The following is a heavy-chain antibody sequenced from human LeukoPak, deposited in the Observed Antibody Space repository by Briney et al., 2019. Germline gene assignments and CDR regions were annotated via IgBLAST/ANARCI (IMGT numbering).Heavy chain of an antibody. CDR3: ARGSARRTYGGNYLSY. CDR1: GYSFTNYY. Sequence: ASVKVSCKASGYSFTNYYMHWVRQATGQGLEWMGWMNPNSGNTGYAQKFQGRVTMTRNTSISTAYMELSSLRSEDTAVYYCARGSARRTYGGNYLSYWGQGTLVTVSS. J-gene: IGHJ4*02. CDR2: MNPNSGNT. V-gene: IGHV1-8*02. D-gene: IGHD4-23*01.